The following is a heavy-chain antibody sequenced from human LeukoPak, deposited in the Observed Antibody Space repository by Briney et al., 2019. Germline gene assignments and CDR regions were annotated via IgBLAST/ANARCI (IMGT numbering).Heavy chain of an antibody. V-gene: IGHV4-59*01. CDR2: IYYTGST. D-gene: IGHD2-21*01. J-gene: IGHJ3*02. Sequence: SETLCLTRTVSGGSIGTNYWNWIRQPPGQGLEWLGYIYYTGSTSYNPSLKSRVTMSVDTSKNLFSLKLTSVTAADTAVYYCASSRGVVDAYDIWGQGTMVTVSS. CDR3: ASSRGVVDAYDI. CDR1: GGSIGTNY.